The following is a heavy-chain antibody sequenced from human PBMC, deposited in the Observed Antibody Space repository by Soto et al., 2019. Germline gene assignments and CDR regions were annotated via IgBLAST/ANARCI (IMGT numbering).Heavy chain of an antibody. Sequence: EVQMVESGGGLVQTGTSLRLSCAASGFTFDEYGMHWVRHAPGKGLEWVAGISWNSGSIGYAESVKGRFTISRDSAKKSVDLQMISLRTEDTALYYCAKSAADNFYYNGMDVWGQGTTVTVSS. V-gene: IGHV3-9*01. CDR3: AKSAADNFYYNGMDV. CDR2: ISWNSGSI. CDR1: GFTFDEYG. J-gene: IGHJ6*02. D-gene: IGHD6-25*01.